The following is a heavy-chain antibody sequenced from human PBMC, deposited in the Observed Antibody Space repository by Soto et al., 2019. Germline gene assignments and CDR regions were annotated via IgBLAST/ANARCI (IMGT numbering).Heavy chain of an antibody. J-gene: IGHJ6*02. Sequence: GASVKVSCKASGYTFTGYYMHWVRQAPGQGLEWMGWINPNSGGTNYAQKFQGWVTMTRDTSISTAYMELSRLRSGDTAVYYCARNYDFWSGPTGYYGMDVWGQGTTVTVSS. CDR1: GYTFTGYY. D-gene: IGHD3-3*01. CDR3: ARNYDFWSGPTGYYGMDV. V-gene: IGHV1-2*04. CDR2: INPNSGGT.